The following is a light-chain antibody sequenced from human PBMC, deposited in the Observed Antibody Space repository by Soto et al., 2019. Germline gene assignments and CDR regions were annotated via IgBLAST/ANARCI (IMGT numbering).Light chain of an antibody. V-gene: IGKV1-5*03. Sequence: DIQMTQSPSTLSASVGDRVTITCRASQSISSWLAWYQQKPGKAPKLLIYKAYSLESGVPSRFSGSGSGTELTLTINRLQLDDFATYYCQQYNGTFGQGTKVEIK. CDR3: QQYNGT. CDR2: KAY. J-gene: IGKJ1*01. CDR1: QSISSW.